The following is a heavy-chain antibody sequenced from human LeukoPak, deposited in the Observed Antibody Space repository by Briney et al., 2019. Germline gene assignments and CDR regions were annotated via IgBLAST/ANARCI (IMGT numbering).Heavy chain of an antibody. Sequence: GGSLRLSCAASGFTFSSYAMSWVRQAPGKGLEWVSAISGSGGSTYYADSVKGRFTISRDNSKNTLYLQMNSLRAEDTAVYYCAKDAYSYYYDSSGSLGYWGQGTLVTVSS. V-gene: IGHV3-23*01. D-gene: IGHD3-22*01. CDR3: AKDAYSYYYDSSGSLGY. CDR1: GFTFSSYA. CDR2: ISGSGGST. J-gene: IGHJ4*02.